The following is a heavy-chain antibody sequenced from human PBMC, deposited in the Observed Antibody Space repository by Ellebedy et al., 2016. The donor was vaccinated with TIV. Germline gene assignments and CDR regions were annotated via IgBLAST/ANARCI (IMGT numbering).Heavy chain of an antibody. CDR2: VYSGGST. Sequence: GGSLRLXXAASGFTVSNNYMNWVRQAPGKGLEWVSLVYSGGSTHYADSVRGRFTISRDYSKNTLYLQMNSLRAEDTAVYYCVTDLSFGAPGRGGHWGQGTLVIVSS. J-gene: IGHJ4*02. V-gene: IGHV3-53*01. CDR1: GFTVSNNY. CDR3: VTDLSFGAPGRGGH. D-gene: IGHD3-10*01.